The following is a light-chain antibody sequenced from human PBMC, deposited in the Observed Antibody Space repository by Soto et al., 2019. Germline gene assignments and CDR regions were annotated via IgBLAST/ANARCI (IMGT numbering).Light chain of an antibody. V-gene: IGLV2-23*01. CDR3: CSYAGSSTWV. J-gene: IGLJ3*02. CDR2: EDT. Sequence: QSALTQPASVSGSPGQSITISCTGTNSDVGSYNLVSWYQQHPGKAPKLMIYEDTKRPSGVSNRFSGSKSGNTASLTISGLQAEDEADYHCCSYAGSSTWVFGGGTKVTVL. CDR1: NSDVGSYNL.